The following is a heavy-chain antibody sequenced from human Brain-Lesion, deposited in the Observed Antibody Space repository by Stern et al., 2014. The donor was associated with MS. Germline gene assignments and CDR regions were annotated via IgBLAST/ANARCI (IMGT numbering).Heavy chain of an antibody. J-gene: IGHJ4*02. CDR1: GFTFSSYA. D-gene: IGHD6-19*01. Sequence: VQLVQSGGGLVQPGGSLRLSCAASGFTFSSYAMSWVRQAPGKGLEWVSGISGSGGSTHYADSVKGRFTISRDNSKNKLYLQMNSLRAEDTAVYYCAKDRRREIAVAGTVDYWGQGTLVTVSS. CDR2: ISGSGGST. V-gene: IGHV3-23*04. CDR3: AKDRRREIAVAGTVDY.